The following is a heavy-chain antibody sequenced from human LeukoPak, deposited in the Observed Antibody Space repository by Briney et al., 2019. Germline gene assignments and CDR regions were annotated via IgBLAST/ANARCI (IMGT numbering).Heavy chain of an antibody. CDR3: ARHPYYYDSSDSYYHFEH. CDR1: GGSISSNSYY. Sequence: SETLSLTCTVSGGSISSNSYYWGWIRQPPGKGLEWIVSIHYSGSTYSNPSLKSRVTMCVETSKNQFSLKLSSVPAIDTAVYFCARHPYYYDSSDSYYHFEHWGQGTLVTVSS. V-gene: IGHV4-39*01. CDR2: IHYSGST. D-gene: IGHD3-22*01. J-gene: IGHJ4*02.